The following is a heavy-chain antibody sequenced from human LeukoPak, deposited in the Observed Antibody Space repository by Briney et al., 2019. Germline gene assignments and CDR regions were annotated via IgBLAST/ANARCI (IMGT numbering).Heavy chain of an antibody. CDR2: ISGSGGST. CDR1: GFSFSSYA. Sequence: GGSLRLSCATSGFSFSSYAMSWVCQAPGKGLEWVSAISGSGGSTYYADSVKGRFTISRDNSKNTLYLQMNSLRAGDTAVYYCAKDHDYYGSGSYYILWGQGTLVTVSS. D-gene: IGHD3-10*01. V-gene: IGHV3-23*01. CDR3: AKDHDYYGSGSYYIL. J-gene: IGHJ4*02.